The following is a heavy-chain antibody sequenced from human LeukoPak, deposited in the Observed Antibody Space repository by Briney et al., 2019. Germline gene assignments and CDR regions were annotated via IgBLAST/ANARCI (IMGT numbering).Heavy chain of an antibody. Sequence: PGGSLRLSCAASGFTFSSYWMSWVRQASGKGLEWVGRIRSKANSYATAYAASVKGRFTISRDDSKNTAYLQMNSLKTEDTAVYYCTCSGDFDCWGQGTLVTVSS. CDR1: GFTFSSYW. CDR3: TCSGDFDC. CDR2: IRSKANSYAT. J-gene: IGHJ4*02. D-gene: IGHD2-15*01. V-gene: IGHV3-73*01.